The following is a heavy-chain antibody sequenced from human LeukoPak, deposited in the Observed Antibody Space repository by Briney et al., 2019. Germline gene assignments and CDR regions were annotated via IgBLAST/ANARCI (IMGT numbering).Heavy chain of an antibody. J-gene: IGHJ4*02. CDR3: ARGNMVRGVSNYFDY. V-gene: IGHV4-59*12. CDR1: GSSISGYY. Sequence: PSETLSLTCTVSGSSISGYYWNWIRQTPGKGLEWIGYIYYSGSTNYNPSLKSRVTISVDTSKNQFSLKLSSVTAADTAVYYCARGNMVRGVSNYFDYWGQGTLVTVSS. D-gene: IGHD3-10*01. CDR2: IYYSGST.